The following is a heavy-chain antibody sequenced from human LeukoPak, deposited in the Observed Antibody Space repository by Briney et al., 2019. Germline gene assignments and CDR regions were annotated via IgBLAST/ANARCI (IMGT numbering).Heavy chain of an antibody. CDR3: VKDRGGYSYGFDY. CDR1: GLTFSSYA. CDR2: ISSNGGST. V-gene: IGHV3-64D*06. D-gene: IGHD5-18*01. Sequence: TGGSLRLSCSASGLTFSSYAMHWVRQAPGKGLEYVSAISSNGGSTYYADSVKGRFTISRDNSKNTLYLQMSSLRAEDTAVYYCVKDRGGYSYGFDYWGQGTLVTVSS. J-gene: IGHJ4*02.